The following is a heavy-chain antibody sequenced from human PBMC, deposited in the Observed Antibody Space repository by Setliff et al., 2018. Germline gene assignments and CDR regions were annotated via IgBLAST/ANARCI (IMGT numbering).Heavy chain of an antibody. J-gene: IGHJ6*02. CDR1: GGTISSYF. V-gene: IGHV4-4*07. CDR3: ARSMIQRNYYCGLDV. Sequence: LSLTCSVSGGTISSYFWNWVRQPAGKGLEWIGRIYSNENTNYNPSLKSRVTMSIDTSKNQLSLKLSSVTAADTAVYYCARSMIQRNYYCGLDVWGQGTTVTVSS. CDR2: IYSNENT. D-gene: IGHD3-16*01.